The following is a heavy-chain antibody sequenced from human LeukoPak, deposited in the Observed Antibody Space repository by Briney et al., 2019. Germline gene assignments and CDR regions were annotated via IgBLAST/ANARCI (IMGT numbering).Heavy chain of an antibody. CDR2: IYYSGST. CDR1: GGSISSSSYY. D-gene: IGHD3-22*01. V-gene: IGHV4-39*07. CDR3: ARGTLIFGPGQKVRNDDSRGLRFDP. Sequence: PSETLSLTCTVSGGSISSSSYYWGWIRQPPGKGLEWIGSIYYSGSTYYNPSLKSRVTISVDTSKNQFSLKLSSVTAADTAVYYCARGTLIFGPGQKVRNDDSRGLRFDPWGQGTLVTVSS. J-gene: IGHJ5*02.